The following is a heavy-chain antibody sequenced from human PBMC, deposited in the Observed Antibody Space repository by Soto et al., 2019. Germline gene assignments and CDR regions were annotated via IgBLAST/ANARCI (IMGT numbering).Heavy chain of an antibody. Sequence: PLATLSLTCTVSGGSIFGDYWRCTGQPPGGGLEWIGYIYYSGSTNYNPSLKSRVTISVDTSKNQFSLKLSSVTAADTAVYYCARMSLRYFDWLSSGYYYGMDVWGQGTTVT. CDR3: ARMSLRYFDWLSSGYYYGMDV. J-gene: IGHJ6*02. D-gene: IGHD3-9*01. CDR2: IYYSGST. CDR1: GGSIFGDY. V-gene: IGHV4-59*01.